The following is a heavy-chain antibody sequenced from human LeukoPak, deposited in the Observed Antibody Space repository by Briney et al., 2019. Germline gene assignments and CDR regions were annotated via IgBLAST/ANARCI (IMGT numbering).Heavy chain of an antibody. CDR3: TRHPGGNDAHRFDY. V-gene: IGHV4-59*08. CDR2: GHYSASP. Sequence: SETLSLTCTVSGGSISYYFWSLIRQPPGKGLEWIGYGHYSASPNYNPSLEGRATISVDTSKNQFSLNLNSVTAADTAVYYCTRHPGGNDAHRFDYWGQGILVTVSS. D-gene: IGHD4-23*01. CDR1: GGSISYYF. J-gene: IGHJ4*02.